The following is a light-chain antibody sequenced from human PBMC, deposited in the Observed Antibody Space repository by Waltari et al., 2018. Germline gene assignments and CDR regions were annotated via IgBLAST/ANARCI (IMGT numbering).Light chain of an antibody. V-gene: IGKV3-15*01. Sequence: VITQSTATLTVTTRERATLTCRAGQRVSSNLAWYQQKPGQAPRLLIYGASTRATGIPARFSGSGSGTEFTLTISSLQSEDFAVYYCQQYDNWPPYTFGQGTKLEIK. CDR3: QQYDNWPPYT. CDR2: GAS. J-gene: IGKJ2*01. CDR1: QRVSSN.